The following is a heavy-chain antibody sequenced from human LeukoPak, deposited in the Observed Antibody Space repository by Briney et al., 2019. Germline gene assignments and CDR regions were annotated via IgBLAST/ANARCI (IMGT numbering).Heavy chain of an antibody. CDR1: GGSFSGYY. CDR3: ARGHKDGYNS. Sequence: SETLSLTCAVYGGSFSGYYWSWIRQPPGKGLEWIGEINHSGSTNSNPSLKSRVTISIDTSKNQFSLKLSSVTAADTAVYYCARGHKDGYNSWGQGTLVTVSS. J-gene: IGHJ4*02. V-gene: IGHV4-34*01. D-gene: IGHD5-24*01. CDR2: INHSGST.